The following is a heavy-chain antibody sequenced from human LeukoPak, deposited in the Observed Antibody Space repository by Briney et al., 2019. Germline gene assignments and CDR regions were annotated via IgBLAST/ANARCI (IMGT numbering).Heavy chain of an antibody. CDR3: ARDPSTAMVTIFDY. D-gene: IGHD5-18*01. CDR1: GFTFSSYA. V-gene: IGHV3-30*04. J-gene: IGHJ4*02. CDR2: ISYDGSNK. Sequence: QPGGSLRLSCAASGFTFSSYAMHWVRQAPGKGLEWVAVISYDGSNKYYADSVKGRFTISRDNSKNTLYLQMNSLRAEDTAVCYCARDPSTAMVTIFDYWGQGTLVTVSS.